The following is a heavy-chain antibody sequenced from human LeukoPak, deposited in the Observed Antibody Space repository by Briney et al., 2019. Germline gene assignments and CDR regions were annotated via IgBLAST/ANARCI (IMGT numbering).Heavy chain of an antibody. CDR3: ARGYDYGDYVGDFDY. Sequence: ASVKVSCKASGYTFTSYPISWVRQAPGQGLEWMGWITTYNGNTKYAQKLQGRVTMTTDTSTSTVYMDLRGLRSDDTAVYYCARGYDYGDYVGDFDYWGQGALVTVSS. V-gene: IGHV1-18*01. CDR2: ITTYNGNT. D-gene: IGHD4-17*01. CDR1: GYTFTSYP. J-gene: IGHJ4*02.